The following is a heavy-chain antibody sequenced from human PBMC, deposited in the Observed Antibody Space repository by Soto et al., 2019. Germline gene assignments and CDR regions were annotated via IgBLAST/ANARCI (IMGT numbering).Heavy chain of an antibody. D-gene: IGHD6-13*01. Sequence: EVPLLESGGGLVPPGGSLRLSCAASGFTFSSYAMSWVRQAPGKGLERVSAISSSGGSTYYADSVKGRFTIARDNSENMMYLLMYGLKAEDTAVYYCAKDFPLYSILWSDAFHIGGEGTMVTVSS. V-gene: IGHV3-23*01. J-gene: IGHJ3*02. CDR1: GFTFSSYA. CDR2: ISSSGGST. CDR3: AKDFPLYSILWSDAFHI.